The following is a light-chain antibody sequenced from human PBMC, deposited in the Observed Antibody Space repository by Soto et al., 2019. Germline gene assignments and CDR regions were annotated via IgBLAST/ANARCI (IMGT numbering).Light chain of an antibody. Sequence: QSALTQPASVSGSPGQSITISCTGSSSDVGSYNLVSWHQQYPGKAPKLMIYEGSNRPSGVYNRFSGSKSGNTASLPISVLQAEDEADYYCCSYAGRSTLVFGGGTKLTVL. V-gene: IGLV2-23*01. CDR1: SSDVGSYNL. CDR2: EGS. J-gene: IGLJ3*02. CDR3: CSYAGRSTLV.